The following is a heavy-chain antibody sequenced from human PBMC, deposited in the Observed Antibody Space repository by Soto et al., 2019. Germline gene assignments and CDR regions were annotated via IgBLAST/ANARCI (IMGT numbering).Heavy chain of an antibody. CDR3: ARSRQRRGYDYETPEYYFDY. CDR2: IGTAGDT. V-gene: IGHV3-13*01. J-gene: IGHJ4*02. CDR1: GFTFSSYD. Sequence: GGSLRLSCAASGFTFSSYDMHWVRQATGKGLEWVSAIGTAGDTYYPGSVKGRFTISRENAKNSLYLQMNSLRAGDTAVYYCARSRQRRGYDYETPEYYFDYWGQGTLVTVSS. D-gene: IGHD5-12*01.